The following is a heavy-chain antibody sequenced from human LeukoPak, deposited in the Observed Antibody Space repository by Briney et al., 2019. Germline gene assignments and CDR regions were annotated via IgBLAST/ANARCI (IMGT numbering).Heavy chain of an antibody. Sequence: GGSLRLSCAASGFTFSSYAMSWVRQAPGKGPEWVSGISGSGGSTYYADSVKGRFTISRDNSKNTLYLQMISLRAEDTAVYYCAKARRIQLWLSWGQGTLVTVSS. CDR3: AKARRIQLWLS. CDR2: ISGSGGST. V-gene: IGHV3-23*01. CDR1: GFTFSSYA. D-gene: IGHD5-18*01. J-gene: IGHJ5*02.